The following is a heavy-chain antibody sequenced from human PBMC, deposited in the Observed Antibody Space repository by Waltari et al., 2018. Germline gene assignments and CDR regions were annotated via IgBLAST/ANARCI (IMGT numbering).Heavy chain of an antibody. V-gene: IGHV4-34*01. CDR3: AREKLGYCSGGSCSFAFDI. CDR1: GGSFSGYY. J-gene: IGHJ3*02. CDR2: INHSGST. D-gene: IGHD2-15*01. Sequence: QVQLQQWGAGLLKPSETLSLTCAVYGGSFSGYYWSWIRQPPGTGLEWIGEINHSGSTNYNPSLKSRVTISVDTSKNQFSLKLSSVTAADTAVYYCAREKLGYCSGGSCSFAFDIWGQGTMVTVSS.